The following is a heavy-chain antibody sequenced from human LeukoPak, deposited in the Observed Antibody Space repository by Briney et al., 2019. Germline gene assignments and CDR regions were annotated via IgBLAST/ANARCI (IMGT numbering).Heavy chain of an antibody. CDR1: GFTFSSYE. CDR3: ASNPYYSGSGSYFGY. CDR2: ISSGGSII. V-gene: IGHV3-48*03. Sequence: PGGSLRLSCAASGFTFSSYEMNWVRQAPGKGLEWVSYISSGGSIIYYADSAKGRFTISRDNAKNSVYLQMNSLRDEDTAVYYCASNPYYSGSGSYFGYWGQGTLVTVSS. D-gene: IGHD3-10*01. J-gene: IGHJ4*02.